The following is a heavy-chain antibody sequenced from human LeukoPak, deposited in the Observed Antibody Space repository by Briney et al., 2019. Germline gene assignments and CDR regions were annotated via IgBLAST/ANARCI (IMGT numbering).Heavy chain of an antibody. D-gene: IGHD3-22*01. V-gene: IGHV3-21*01. CDR2: ISVRSNYI. CDR1: GYTFSSYS. J-gene: IGHJ4*02. Sequence: GGSLRLSCAASGYTFSSYSINWVRQAPGKGLEWVSSISVRSNYIYYADSVRGRFSISRDDARDSLYLQMNSLRAEDTAVYYCVRLRTNSDTSGYYYYSDYWGQGTLVTVSS. CDR3: VRLRTNSDTSGYYYYSDY.